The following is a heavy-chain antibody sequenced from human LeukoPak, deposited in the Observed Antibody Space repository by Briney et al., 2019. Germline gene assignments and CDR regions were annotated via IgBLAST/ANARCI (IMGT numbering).Heavy chain of an antibody. Sequence: PSETLSLTCTVSGDSISSYYWSWIRQPPGKGLEWIGYIYYSGSTNYNPSLKSRVPRSVDTSKNHFSQKLSSVTAADTAVYYCASSYYYDNSGYYGYWGQGTLVTVSS. V-gene: IGHV4-59*01. CDR1: GDSISSYY. CDR2: IYYSGST. D-gene: IGHD3-22*01. J-gene: IGHJ4*02. CDR3: ASSYYYDNSGYYGY.